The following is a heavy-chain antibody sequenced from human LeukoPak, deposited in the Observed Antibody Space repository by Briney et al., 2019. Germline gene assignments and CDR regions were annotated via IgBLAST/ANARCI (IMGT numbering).Heavy chain of an antibody. CDR2: ISSSGRTT. V-gene: IGHV3-11*01. CDR1: GFTYGDYA. Sequence: GGSLRLSCTASGFTYGDYAMSWFRQAPGKGLEWVSYISSSGRTTYYAGSVKGRFTISRDNAKNSMNLQMSSLRAEDTAVYYCVREFGFGDPLRGYYNYGMDVWGQGTTVTVSS. CDR3: VREFGFGDPLRGYYNYGMDV. J-gene: IGHJ6*02. D-gene: IGHD3-3*01.